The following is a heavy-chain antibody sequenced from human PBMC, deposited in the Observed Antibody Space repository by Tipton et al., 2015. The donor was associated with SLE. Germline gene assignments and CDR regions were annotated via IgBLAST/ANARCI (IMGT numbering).Heavy chain of an antibody. Sequence: LRLSCAASGYTFPTYAMHWVRQAPGKGLEWVATMHHNGSTYYNPSLRSRVAVSMDTSRNQFSLRLKSVTAADTAVYYCATGHFDFWGQGRLVTVFS. CDR1: GYTFPTYA. V-gene: IGHV4-38-2*01. J-gene: IGHJ5*01. CDR3: ATGHFDF. D-gene: IGHD1-1*01. CDR2: MHHNGST.